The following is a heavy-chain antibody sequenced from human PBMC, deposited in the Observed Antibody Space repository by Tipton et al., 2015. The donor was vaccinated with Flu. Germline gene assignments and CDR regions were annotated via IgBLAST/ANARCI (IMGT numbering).Heavy chain of an antibody. CDR3: AGDRKGYGENILYYVYGMDV. V-gene: IGHV1-2*02. CDR1: GYTFTGYY. D-gene: IGHD3-10*01. J-gene: IGHJ6*02. CDR2: INPNSGGT. Sequence: QVQLVQSGAEVKKPGASVKVSCKASGYTFTGYYMHWVRQAPGQGLEWMGWINPNSGGTNYAQKFQGRVTMTRDTSISTAYMELSRLRSDDTAVYYCAGDRKGYGENILYYVYGMDVWGQGTTVTVSS.